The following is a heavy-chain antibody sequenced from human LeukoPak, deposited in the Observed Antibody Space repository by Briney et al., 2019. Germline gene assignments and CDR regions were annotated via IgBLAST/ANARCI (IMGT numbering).Heavy chain of an antibody. CDR3: ARVVTAIVFDY. V-gene: IGHV1-46*01. Sequence: ASVKVSCKASGYTFTSYYMHWVRQAPGQGPEWMGTINPSGGSTSYAQKFQGRVTMTRDTSTSTVYMELSSLRSEDTAVYYCARVVTAIVFDYWGQGTLVTVSS. CDR2: INPSGGST. J-gene: IGHJ4*02. D-gene: IGHD2-21*02. CDR1: GYTFTSYY.